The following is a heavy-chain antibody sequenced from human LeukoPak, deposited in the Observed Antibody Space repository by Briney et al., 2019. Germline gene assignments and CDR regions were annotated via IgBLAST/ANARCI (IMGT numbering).Heavy chain of an antibody. Sequence: SETLSLTCTVSGGSISSYYWSWIRQPAGKGLEWIGRIYTSGSTNYNPSLKSRVTMSVDTSKNQFSLKLSSVTAADTAVYYCARDPIRYSSGWYSYWYFDLWGRGTLVTVSS. CDR1: GGSISSYY. CDR3: ARDPIRYSSGWYSYWYFDL. CDR2: IYTSGST. J-gene: IGHJ2*01. D-gene: IGHD6-19*01. V-gene: IGHV4-4*07.